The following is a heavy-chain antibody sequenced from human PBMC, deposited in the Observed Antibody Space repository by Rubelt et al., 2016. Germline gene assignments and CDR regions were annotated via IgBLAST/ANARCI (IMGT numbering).Heavy chain of an antibody. Sequence: QLQLQESGPGLVKPSETLSLTCTVSGGSISSSSYYWGWIRQPPGKGLEWIGSIYYSGSTYYNPSLKSRVTISVDTSKNQFSRKLSSVTAADTAVYYCAGLRRDGYNYPDLDYWGQGTLVTVSS. CDR3: AGLRRDGYNYPDLDY. CDR1: GGSISSSSYY. J-gene: IGHJ4*02. D-gene: IGHD5-24*01. V-gene: IGHV4-39*01. CDR2: IYYSGST.